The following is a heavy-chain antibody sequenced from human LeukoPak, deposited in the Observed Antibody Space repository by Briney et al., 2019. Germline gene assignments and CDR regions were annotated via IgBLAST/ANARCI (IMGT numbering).Heavy chain of an antibody. Sequence: GASVKVSCKASGYTFTSYGISWVRQAPGQGLERMGWISAYNGNTNYAQKLQGRVTMTTDTSTSTAYMELRSLRSDDTAVYFSSRVQKLGYCSGGSCKRAAFDIWGQGTMVTVSS. V-gene: IGHV1-18*01. D-gene: IGHD2-15*01. CDR3: SRVQKLGYCSGGSCKRAAFDI. CDR1: GYTFTSYG. J-gene: IGHJ3*02. CDR2: ISAYNGNT.